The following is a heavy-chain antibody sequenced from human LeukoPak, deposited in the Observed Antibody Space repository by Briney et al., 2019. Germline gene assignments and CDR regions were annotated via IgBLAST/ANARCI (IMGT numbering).Heavy chain of an antibody. V-gene: IGHV4-39*07. J-gene: IGHJ4*02. CDR1: GGSISSSSYY. D-gene: IGHD3-22*01. CDR3: ARYGGYYDSSGYSGY. CDR2: IYYSGST. Sequence: PSETLSLTCTVSGGSISSSSYYWGWIRQPPGKGLEWIGSIYYSGSTYYNSSLKSRVTISVDTSKNQFSLKLSSVTAADTAVYYCARYGGYYDSSGYSGYWGQGTLVTVSS.